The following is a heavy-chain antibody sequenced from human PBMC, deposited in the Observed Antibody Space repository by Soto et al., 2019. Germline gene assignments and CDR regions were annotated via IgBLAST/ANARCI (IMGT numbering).Heavy chain of an antibody. CDR3: ARAIDSDAFDT. D-gene: IGHD3-22*01. V-gene: IGHV3-33*01. CDR1: GFTFSSYG. Sequence: QVQLVESGGGVVQPGRSLRLSCAASGFTFSSYGMHWVRQAPGRGLEWVAVIWYDGSNMYYADSMKGRFTISRDNSKNTLFLQMNSLRVEETAVYYCARAIDSDAFDTWGQGTMVTVSS. CDR2: IWYDGSNM. J-gene: IGHJ3*02.